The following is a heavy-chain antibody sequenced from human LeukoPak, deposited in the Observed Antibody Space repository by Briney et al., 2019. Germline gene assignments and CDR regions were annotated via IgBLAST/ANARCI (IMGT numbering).Heavy chain of an antibody. Sequence: PGGSLRLSCAASGFTFSNYNMNWVRQTPGKGLEWVSSITRGSIYTFYADSVKGRFTISRDNAKNSPSLQMNSLRAEDTAVYYCARDPYNGSYGDDYYYYMDVWGKGTTVTISS. V-gene: IGHV3-21*01. D-gene: IGHD1-26*01. J-gene: IGHJ6*03. CDR1: GFTFSNYN. CDR3: ARDPYNGSYGDDYYYYMDV. CDR2: ITRGSIYT.